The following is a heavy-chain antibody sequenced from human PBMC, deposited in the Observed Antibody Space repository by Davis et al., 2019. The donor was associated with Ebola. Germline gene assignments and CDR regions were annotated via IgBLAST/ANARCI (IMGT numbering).Heavy chain of an antibody. J-gene: IGHJ4*02. CDR3: ARRNRDYDFDY. V-gene: IGHV7-4-1*02. CDR2: INTNPGNP. CDR1: RYISSSHG. D-gene: IGHD4/OR15-4a*01. Sequence: ASVPVPCKASRYISSSHGLIRARHPPRQGLEWMGWINTNPGNPRYAQGFIGQFVFSLDISVSTAYLQITSLKAEDTAVYYYARRNRDYDFDYWGQGTLVTVSS.